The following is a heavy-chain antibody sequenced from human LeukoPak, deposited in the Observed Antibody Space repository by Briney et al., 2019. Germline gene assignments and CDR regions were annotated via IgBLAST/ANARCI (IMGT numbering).Heavy chain of an antibody. D-gene: IGHD5-18*01. CDR3: ARKDYTAMSAFDI. J-gene: IGHJ3*02. Sequence: GGSLRLSCAASRFTFSSYSMNWVRQAPGKGLEWVSYISSSSSTIYYADSVKGRFTISRDNAKNSLYLQMNSLRAEDTAVYYCARKDYTAMSAFDIWGQGTMVTVSS. CDR1: RFTFSSYS. CDR2: ISSSSSTI. V-gene: IGHV3-48*01.